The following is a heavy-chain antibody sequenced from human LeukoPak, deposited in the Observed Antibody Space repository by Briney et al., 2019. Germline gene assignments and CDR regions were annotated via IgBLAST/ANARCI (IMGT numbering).Heavy chain of an antibody. V-gene: IGHV1-2*02. CDR3: ARDAGGYYDTSGYSE. CDR1: GYTFTGYY. CDR2: INPNSGGT. D-gene: IGHD3-22*01. J-gene: IGHJ4*02. Sequence: ASVKVSCKTSGYTFTGYYIHWVRQAPGQGLEWMGWINPNSGGTNYAQRFQGRVTMTRDTSIRTVYMELSRLRSDDTAVYYCARDAGGYYDTSGYSEWGQGTLVSVSS.